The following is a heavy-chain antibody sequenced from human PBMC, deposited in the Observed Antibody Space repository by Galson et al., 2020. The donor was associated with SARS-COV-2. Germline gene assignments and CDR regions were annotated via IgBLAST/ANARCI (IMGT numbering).Heavy chain of an antibody. Sequence: GGSLRLSCAASGFTFSDHTLSWVRQAPGRGLEWLSSPSSTSTYIYYADSVRGRFTISRDNAKDSVSLQMNSLGVEDSALYYCVRGSMATVFFDLWGRGTLVTVSS. D-gene: IGHD4-17*01. V-gene: IGHV3-21*01. J-gene: IGHJ2*01. CDR1: GFTFSDHT. CDR3: VRGSMATVFFDL. CDR2: PSSTSTYI.